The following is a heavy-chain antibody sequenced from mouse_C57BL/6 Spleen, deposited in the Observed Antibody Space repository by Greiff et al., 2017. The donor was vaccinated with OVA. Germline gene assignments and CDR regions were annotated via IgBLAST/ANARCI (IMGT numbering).Heavy chain of an antibody. Sequence: EVQLVESGGGLVKPGGSLKLSCAASGFTFSDYGMHWVRQAPEKGLEWVAYISSGSSTIYYADTVKGRFTISRDNAKNTLFLQMTSLRSEDTAMYYCARPITTVVARDYAMDYWGQGTSVTVSS. J-gene: IGHJ4*01. D-gene: IGHD1-1*01. CDR1: GFTFSDYG. V-gene: IGHV5-17*01. CDR2: ISSGSSTI. CDR3: ARPITTVVARDYAMDY.